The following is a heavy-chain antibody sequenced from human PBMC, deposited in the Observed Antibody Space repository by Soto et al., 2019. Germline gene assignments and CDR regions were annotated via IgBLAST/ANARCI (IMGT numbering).Heavy chain of an antibody. CDR1: GFTLSSSA. CDR3: AKDPERFFGTTVFGVGRSPLGY. Sequence: GLSLRLSGAASGFTLSSSAMSWVRPAPGKRLEWLSAISGSGGSTYYADSVKGRFTISRDNSKNTLYLQMNSLRTDDTAAYYWAKDPERFFGTTVFGVGRSPLGYWDQGTLVTVSS. J-gene: IGHJ4*02. V-gene: IGHV3-23*01. D-gene: IGHD3-3*01. CDR2: ISGSGGST.